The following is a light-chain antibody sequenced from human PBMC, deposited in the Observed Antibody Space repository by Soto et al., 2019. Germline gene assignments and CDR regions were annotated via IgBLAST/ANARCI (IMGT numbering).Light chain of an antibody. V-gene: IGKV3-20*01. CDR1: QSVDSSF. CDR2: GAS. J-gene: IGKJ1*01. Sequence: EIVLTQSPGSLSLSPGERATLSCRASQSVDSSFFAWYQQKPGQAPRLLIYGASNRATGIPDRFSGSGSGTDFNLTISRLEPEDFAVYYCQQYVSSVTFGQGTKVEIQ. CDR3: QQYVSSVT.